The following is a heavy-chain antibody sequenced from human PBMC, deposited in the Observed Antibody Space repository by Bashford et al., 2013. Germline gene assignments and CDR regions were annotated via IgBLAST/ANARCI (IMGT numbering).Heavy chain of an antibody. V-gene: IGHV5-51*01. D-gene: IGHD4-17*01. CDR3: ARPHDYGDRTLDY. CDR2: IYPGDSDT. CDR1: GYSFSSYW. Sequence: GESLKISCKGSGYSFSSYWIGWVRQMPGKGLEWMGIIYPGDSDTRYSPSFQGQVTISADKSISTAYLQWSSLKASDTAMYYCARPHDYGDRTLDYVGPGNPGHRLL. J-gene: IGHJ4*02.